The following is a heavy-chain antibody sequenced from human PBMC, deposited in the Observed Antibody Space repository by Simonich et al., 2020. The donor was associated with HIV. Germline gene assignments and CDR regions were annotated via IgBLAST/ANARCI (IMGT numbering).Heavy chain of an antibody. J-gene: IGHJ4*02. CDR3: ARRDRELILYFDY. D-gene: IGHD3-3*01. CDR2: INQSGIT. Sequence: QVQLQQWGAGLLKPSETLSLTCAVYGGSFSVYYWSGIRQPPGKGLEWIWEINQSGITNYNSSLNSRATISVDKSKNQFSLKLSSVTAADTAIYYCARRDRELILYFDYWGQGNLVTVSS. V-gene: IGHV4-34*01. CDR1: GGSFSVYY.